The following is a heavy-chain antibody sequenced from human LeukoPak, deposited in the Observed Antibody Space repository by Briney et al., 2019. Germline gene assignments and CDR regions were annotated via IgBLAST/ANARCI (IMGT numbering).Heavy chain of an antibody. V-gene: IGHV3-7*01. CDR1: GFTFSTYS. D-gene: IGHD2-15*01. Sequence: GGSLRLSCAASGFTFSTYSMNWVRQAPGKGLEWVADIKQDGSEKYYVDSVKGRFTISRQNAKNSLFLQMNSLRAEDTAVYYCARHRSGGSQDDAFDIWGQGTMVTVSS. CDR2: IKQDGSEK. CDR3: ARHRSGGSQDDAFDI. J-gene: IGHJ3*02.